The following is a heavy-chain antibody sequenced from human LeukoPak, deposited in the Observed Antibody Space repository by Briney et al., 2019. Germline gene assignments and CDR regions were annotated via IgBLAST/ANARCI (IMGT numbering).Heavy chain of an antibody. V-gene: IGHV4-38-2*02. Sequence: SDTLSLTCTVSGYSISNYFYWGWIRQPPGKGLEWIGTISHSGSTYYNASLKSRVAISLDTSKNQFSLKLSSVTATDTAVYYCARAVIRAAISQYTFDYGGQGTLVTVSS. CDR1: GYSISNYFY. CDR2: ISHSGST. J-gene: IGHJ4*02. D-gene: IGHD2-2*02. CDR3: ARAVIRAAISQYTFDY.